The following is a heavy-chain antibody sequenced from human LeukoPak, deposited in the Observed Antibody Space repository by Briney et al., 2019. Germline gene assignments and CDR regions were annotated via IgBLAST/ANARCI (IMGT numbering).Heavy chain of an antibody. V-gene: IGHV3-43*01. J-gene: IGHJ4*02. D-gene: IGHD3-9*01. CDR1: GFTFRSYS. Sequence: PGGSLRLSCAASGFTFRSYSMHWVRQAPGKGLEWLCFITWGGAYIYYADSVKGRFTISRDNTKYSLNLQMNSLRCEDTALYFCGKERRRFFEVWGRGPLVSVSS. CDR3: GKERRRFFEV. CDR2: ITWGGAYI.